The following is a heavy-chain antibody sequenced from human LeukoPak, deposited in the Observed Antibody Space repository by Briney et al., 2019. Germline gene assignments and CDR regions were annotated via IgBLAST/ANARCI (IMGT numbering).Heavy chain of an antibody. CDR3: ARGERWLQFSY. Sequence: SETLSLTCAVYGGSFSGYYWSWIRQPPGKGLEWIGEINHSGSTNYNPSLKSRVTISVDTSKNQFSLKLSSVTAADTAVYYCARGERWLQFSYWGQGTLVTVSS. CDR2: INHSGST. J-gene: IGHJ4*02. V-gene: IGHV4-34*01. CDR1: GGSFSGYY. D-gene: IGHD5-24*01.